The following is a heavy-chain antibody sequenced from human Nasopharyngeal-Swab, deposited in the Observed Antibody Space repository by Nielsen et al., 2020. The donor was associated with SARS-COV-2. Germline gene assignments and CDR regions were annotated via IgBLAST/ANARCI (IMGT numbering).Heavy chain of an antibody. CDR2: ITWNSGSI. CDR3: ARDHCSISSCYFDH. Sequence: VRQAPGKGLEWVSSITWNSGSIAYVDSVMGRFTISRDNAENSLYLQMDSLKAEDTALYYCARDHCSISSCYFDHWGQGTLVTVSS. V-gene: IGHV3-9*01. D-gene: IGHD2-2*01. J-gene: IGHJ4*02.